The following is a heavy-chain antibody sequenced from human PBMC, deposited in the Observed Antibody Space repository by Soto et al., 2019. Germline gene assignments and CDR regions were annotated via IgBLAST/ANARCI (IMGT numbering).Heavy chain of an antibody. CDR1: GYTFTGYH. V-gene: IGHV1-2*04. CDR3: ARAPGGYFDSSGYYSFAFDI. J-gene: IGHJ3*02. CDR2: INPNSGGT. Sequence: SSVKVSCKASGYTFTGYHIHWVRHAPGQGLEWMGWINPNSGGTGYAQKFQGWVTMTRDTSISTAYMELSRLTSDDTAMYYCARAPGGYFDSSGYYSFAFDIWGQGTMVTVSS. D-gene: IGHD3-22*01.